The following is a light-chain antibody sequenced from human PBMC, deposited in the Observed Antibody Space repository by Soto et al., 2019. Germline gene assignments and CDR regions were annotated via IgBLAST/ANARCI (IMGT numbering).Light chain of an antibody. Sequence: DIQMAQSPSTLSASVGDRFTITCRASQSISSWLAWYQQKPGKAPKLLIYTASSLESGVPSRFSGSGSGTEFTLTISSLQPDDFATYYCQQYNSYPTFGQGTKVDIK. CDR2: TAS. J-gene: IGKJ1*01. V-gene: IGKV1-5*03. CDR1: QSISSW. CDR3: QQYNSYPT.